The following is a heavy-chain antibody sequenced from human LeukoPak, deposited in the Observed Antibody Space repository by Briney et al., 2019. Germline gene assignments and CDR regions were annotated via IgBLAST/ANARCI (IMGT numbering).Heavy chain of an antibody. CDR3: AKHSHDGSAPYYEVQLDY. Sequence: GGSLRLSCAASGFTFSSYAMTWVRQAPGKGLEWVSTITSSGGSTYYADSVKGRFTISRDNSKNTLYLQMNSLRAEDTAIYYCAKHSHDGSAPYYEVQLDYWGQGTLVTVSS. CDR1: GFTFSSYA. CDR2: ITSSGGST. J-gene: IGHJ4*02. D-gene: IGHD3-22*01. V-gene: IGHV3-23*01.